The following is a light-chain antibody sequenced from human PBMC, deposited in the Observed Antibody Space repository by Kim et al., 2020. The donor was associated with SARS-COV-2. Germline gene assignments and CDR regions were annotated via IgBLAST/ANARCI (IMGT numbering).Light chain of an antibody. CDR3: QTWGTGIVV. J-gene: IGLJ2*01. V-gene: IGLV4-69*01. CDR1: SGHSSYA. CDR2: LNSDGSH. Sequence: GASVKRTCTLSSGHSSYAIAWHQQQPEKGHRYLMKLNSDGSHSKGDGIPVRFSGSSSGAERYLTISSLQSEDEADYYCQTWGTGIVVFGGGTQLTVL.